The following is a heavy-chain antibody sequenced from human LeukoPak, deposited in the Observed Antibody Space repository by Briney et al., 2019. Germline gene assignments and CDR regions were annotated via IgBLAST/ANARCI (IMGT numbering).Heavy chain of an antibody. CDR2: IIPIFGTA. CDR1: GGTFSSYA. CDR3: ASGSTYYDFWSGYLFSFYYYYMDV. Sequence: SVKVSCKASGGTFSSYAISWVRQAPGQGLEWMGGIIPIFGTANYAQKFQGRVTITADESTSTAYMELSSLRSEDTAVYYCASGSTYYDFWSGYLFSFYYYYMDVWGKGTTVTVPS. V-gene: IGHV1-69*01. D-gene: IGHD3-3*01. J-gene: IGHJ6*03.